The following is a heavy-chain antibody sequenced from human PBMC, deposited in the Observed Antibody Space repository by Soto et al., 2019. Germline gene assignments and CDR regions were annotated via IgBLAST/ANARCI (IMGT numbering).Heavy chain of an antibody. V-gene: IGHV4-4*02. CDR1: GGSISSSNW. CDR2: IYHSGST. J-gene: IGHJ4*02. CDR3: ARRWWQWLALDY. D-gene: IGHD6-19*01. Sequence: QVQLQESGPGLVKPSGTLSLTCAVSGGSISSSNWWSWVRQPPGKGLEWIGEIYHSGSTNYNPSLKRRVTLSVDKSKQQCSLKLRSVPATETGVYYCARRWWQWLALDYWGQGTLVTVSS.